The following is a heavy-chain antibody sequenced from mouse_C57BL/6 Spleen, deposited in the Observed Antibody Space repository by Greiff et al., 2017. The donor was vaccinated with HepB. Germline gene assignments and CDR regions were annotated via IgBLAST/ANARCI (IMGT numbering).Heavy chain of an antibody. CDR3: VRHNDYDDGGFAY. D-gene: IGHD2-4*01. Sequence: GGGLVQPKGSLKLSCAASGFSFNTYAMTWVRQAPGKGLEWVARIRSKSNNYATYYADSVKDRFTISRDDSESMLYLQMNNLKTEDTAMYYCVRHNDYDDGGFAYWGQGTLVTVSA. CDR1: GFSFNTYA. V-gene: IGHV10-1*01. CDR2: IRSKSNNYAT. J-gene: IGHJ3*01.